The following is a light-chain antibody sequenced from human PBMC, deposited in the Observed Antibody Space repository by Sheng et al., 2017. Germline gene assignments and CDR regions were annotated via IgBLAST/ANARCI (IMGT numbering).Light chain of an antibody. Sequence: QSVLTQPPSASGTPGQRVTISCSGSSSNIGDNTVNWYQQLPGTAPKLLIYSSDQRPSGVPDRFSGSKSGTSASLAISGLQPEDEAAYYCAAWDDSLSGVVFGGGTKLTVL. J-gene: IGLJ2*01. CDR2: SSD. CDR3: AAWDDSLSGVV. CDR1: SSNIGDNT. V-gene: IGLV1-44*01.